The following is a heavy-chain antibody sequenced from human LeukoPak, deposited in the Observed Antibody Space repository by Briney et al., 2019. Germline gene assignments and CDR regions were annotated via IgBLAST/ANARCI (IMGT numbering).Heavy chain of an antibody. D-gene: IGHD2-2*01. CDR3: ANKVYCSTTSCYHAGF. Sequence: PSETMSLTCAVSGDSLRSSNWWSWVRQPPGKGLEWIGEIYHSGTTNYNPSLKSRVTISMDTSKSQFSLNLRSVTAADTAVYYCANKVYCSTTSCYHAGFWGQGTLVTVSS. CDR2: IYHSGTT. V-gene: IGHV4-4*02. CDR1: GDSLRSSNW. J-gene: IGHJ4*02.